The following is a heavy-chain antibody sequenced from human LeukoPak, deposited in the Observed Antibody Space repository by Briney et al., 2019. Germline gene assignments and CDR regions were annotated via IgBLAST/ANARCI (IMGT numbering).Heavy chain of an antibody. CDR3: ARTESSGIVGATTQFQF. V-gene: IGHV4-38-2*01. CDR2: IYYSGNT. D-gene: IGHD1-26*01. CDR1: GFSINSGFY. Sequence: SETLSLTCGASGFSINSGFYWGWLRQPPGKGLEWIGSIYYSGNTYYNPSLKSRVTLSVDTSKNQFSLKVTSVTAADTAVYFCARTESSGIVGATTQFQFWGQGTLVTVSS. J-gene: IGHJ4*02.